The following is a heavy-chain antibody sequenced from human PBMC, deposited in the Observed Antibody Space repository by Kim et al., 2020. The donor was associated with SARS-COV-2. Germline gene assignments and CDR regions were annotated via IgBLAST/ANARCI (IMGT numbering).Heavy chain of an antibody. CDR3: PRGREVRERAQAY. CDR2: MNPNSGNT. CDR1: GYTFTTYD. D-gene: IGHD3-10*01. Sequence: ASVKVSCKASGYTFTTYDINWVRQATGPGLEWMGWMNPNSGNTGYAQKFQGRVTMTRNTSINTAYMEVSSLTSEDTAIYYCPRGREVRERAQAYWGQGTLVTVSS. V-gene: IGHV1-8*02. J-gene: IGHJ4*02.